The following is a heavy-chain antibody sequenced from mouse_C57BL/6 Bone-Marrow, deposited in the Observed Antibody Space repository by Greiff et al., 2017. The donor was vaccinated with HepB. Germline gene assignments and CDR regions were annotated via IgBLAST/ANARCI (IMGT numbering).Heavy chain of an antibody. CDR3: ARLGLITTVVGRDLDY. J-gene: IGHJ2*01. CDR1: GYTFTSYG. D-gene: IGHD1-1*01. V-gene: IGHV1-81*01. CDR2: IYPRSGNT. Sequence: VQLQQSGAELARPGASVKLSCKASGYTFTSYGISWVKQRTGQGLEWIGEIYPRSGNTYYNEKFKGQATLTADKSSSTAYMELRSLTSEDSAVYFCARLGLITTVVGRDLDYWGQGTPLTVSS.